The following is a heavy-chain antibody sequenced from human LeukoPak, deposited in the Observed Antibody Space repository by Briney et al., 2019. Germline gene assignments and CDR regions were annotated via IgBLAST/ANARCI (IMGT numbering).Heavy chain of an antibody. CDR3: ARRAVAVTYFDY. CDR2: INPNGGGT. Sequence: ASVKVSCKASGYTFTGYYMHWVRQAPGQGLEWMGWINPNGGGTNYAQKFQGRVTMTRDTPISTAYMELSRLRSDDTAVYYCARRAVAVTYFDYWGQGTLVTVSS. CDR1: GYTFTGYY. J-gene: IGHJ4*02. V-gene: IGHV1-2*02. D-gene: IGHD6-19*01.